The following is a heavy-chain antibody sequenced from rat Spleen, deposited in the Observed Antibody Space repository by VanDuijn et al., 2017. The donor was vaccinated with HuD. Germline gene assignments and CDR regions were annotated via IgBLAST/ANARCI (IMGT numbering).Heavy chain of an antibody. Sequence: EVQLVESGGDLVQPGRSLKLSCAASGFTFSDYYMAWVRQAPTKGLEWVASISPSGGITDYRDSVKGRFAISRDSAKSTLYLQMDSLGSEDAATYYCARQRTLYYFDYWGQGVMVTVSS. CDR3: ARQRTLYYFDY. D-gene: IGHD3-1*01. CDR2: ISPSGGIT. CDR1: GFTFSDYY. J-gene: IGHJ2*01. V-gene: IGHV5-25*01.